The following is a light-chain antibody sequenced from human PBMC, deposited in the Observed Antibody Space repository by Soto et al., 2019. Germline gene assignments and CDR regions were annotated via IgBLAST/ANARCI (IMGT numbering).Light chain of an antibody. Sequence: QSVLTQPASVSRSPGQSITISCTGTSSDVGGYDYVSWYQLHPDKAPKVVVFEVSNRPSGVSSRFSGAKSGKTASLTIFGLQGEDEADYFSSSYSISTAYLFGTGTKVTVL. V-gene: IGLV2-14*01. J-gene: IGLJ1*01. CDR2: EVS. CDR3: SSYSISTAYL. CDR1: SSDVGGYDY.